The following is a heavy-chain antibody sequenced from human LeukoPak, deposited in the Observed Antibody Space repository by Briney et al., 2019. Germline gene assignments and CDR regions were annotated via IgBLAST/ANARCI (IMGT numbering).Heavy chain of an antibody. CDR2: IIPIFGTA. Sequence: EASVKVSCKASGGTFSSYAISWVRQAPGQGLEWMGGIIPIFGTANYAQKFQGRVTITADESTSTAYMELSSLRSEDTAVYYCATWDTAMARYDYWGQGTLVTVSS. D-gene: IGHD5-18*01. J-gene: IGHJ4*02. CDR1: GGTFSSYA. V-gene: IGHV1-69*13. CDR3: ATWDTAMARYDY.